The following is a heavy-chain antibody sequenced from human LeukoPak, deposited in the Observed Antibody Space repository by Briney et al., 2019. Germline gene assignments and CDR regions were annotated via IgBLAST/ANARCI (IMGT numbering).Heavy chain of an antibody. CDR1: GFSVINAW. J-gene: IGHJ4*02. CDR3: LIFPGR. Sequence: GGSLRLSCAASGFSVINAWMSWVRQAPGQGLEWVGRIKSRADGGTTGYAAPVEGRFSISRDDSENTLYLQMNSLQIDDTALYYCLIFPGRWGQGTLVTISS. V-gene: IGHV3-15*05. D-gene: IGHD3-3*01. CDR2: IKSRADGGTT.